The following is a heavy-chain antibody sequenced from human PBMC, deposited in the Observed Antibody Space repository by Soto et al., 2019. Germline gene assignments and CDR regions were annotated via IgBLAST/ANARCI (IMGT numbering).Heavy chain of an antibody. J-gene: IGHJ4*02. V-gene: IGHV3-48*02. Sequence: EVQLVESGGGLVQPGGSLRLSCAVSGLTFTTYNFNWVRQAPGKGLEWISFINPGSVTRHYADSVKGRFTISRDNAKNSLYLQMNSLTDADTAVYYCVRAWKGTRYGYFYWGQGTLVTVSS. CDR2: INPGSVTR. D-gene: IGHD5-18*01. CDR3: VRAWKGTRYGYFY. CDR1: GLTFTTYN.